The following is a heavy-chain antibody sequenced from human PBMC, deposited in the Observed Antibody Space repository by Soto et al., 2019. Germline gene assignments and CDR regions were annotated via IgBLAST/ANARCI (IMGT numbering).Heavy chain of an antibody. CDR2: IIPIIGIA. CDR1: GGTFISYT. J-gene: IGHJ4*02. V-gene: IGHV1-69*02. D-gene: IGHD5-12*01. CDR3: ARLYSGYEPYYFDY. Sequence: SVKVSCKASGGTFISYTISWVRQAPGQGLEWMGRIIPIIGIANYAQKFQGRVTMTRNTSISTAYMELSSLRSEDTAVYYCARLYSGYEPYYFDYWGQGTLVTVSS.